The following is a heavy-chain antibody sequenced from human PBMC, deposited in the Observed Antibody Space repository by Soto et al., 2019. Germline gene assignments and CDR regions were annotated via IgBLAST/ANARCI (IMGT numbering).Heavy chain of an antibody. V-gene: IGHV4-4*02. CDR1: SVTISSSEW. J-gene: IGHJ6*02. CDR2: IYHNERT. CDR3: GRTKDYFYGVDV. Sequence: QVQLQESGQGLVKPSGTLSLTCAVSSVTISSSEWWSWVRQPPGKGLEWIGEIYHNERTNYNPSLKSRLTMSLDKSKNQVSLKLSSVTSADTATYYCGRTKDYFYGVDVWGQGTTVTVSS.